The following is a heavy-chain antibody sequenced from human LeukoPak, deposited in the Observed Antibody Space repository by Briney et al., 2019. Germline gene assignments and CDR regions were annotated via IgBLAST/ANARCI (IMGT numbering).Heavy chain of an antibody. CDR2: ISGSGSST. CDR1: GFTFSSYA. D-gene: IGHD6-19*01. J-gene: IGHJ4*02. Sequence: GGSLRLSCAASGFTFSSYAMSWVRQAPGKGLEWVSDISGSGSSTYYADSVKGRFTISRDNAKNSLYLQMNSLRAEDTAVYYCARDQRYSSGWFDYWGQGTLVTVSS. V-gene: IGHV3-23*01. CDR3: ARDQRYSSGWFDY.